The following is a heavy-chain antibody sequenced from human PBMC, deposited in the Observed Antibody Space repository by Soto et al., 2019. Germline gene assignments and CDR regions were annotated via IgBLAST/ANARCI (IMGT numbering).Heavy chain of an antibody. Sequence: GGSLRLSCAASGFTFSSYAMSWVRQAPGKGLEWVSAISGSGGSTYYADSVKGRFTISRDNSKNTLYQQMNNLSAEDTAVYYCAKDYGDYDSKNAFDIWGQGTMVTVSS. V-gene: IGHV3-23*01. CDR1: GFTFSSYA. CDR3: AKDYGDYDSKNAFDI. J-gene: IGHJ3*02. CDR2: ISGSGGST. D-gene: IGHD4-17*01.